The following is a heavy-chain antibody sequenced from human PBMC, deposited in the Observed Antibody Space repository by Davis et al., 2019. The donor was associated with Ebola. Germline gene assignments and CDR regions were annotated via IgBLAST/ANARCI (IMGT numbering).Heavy chain of an antibody. CDR1: GFTFSNYW. D-gene: IGHD6-13*01. CDR3: AKFSRAGESD. J-gene: IGHJ4*02. V-gene: IGHV3-7*03. CDR2: IRPDGSEE. Sequence: GESLKISCAASGFTFSNYWISWVRQAPGKGLEWVANIRPDGSEEQYVDSLKGRITISRDNAKNSLYLQVNSLRDEDTAVYYCAKFSRAGESDWGQGTLVTVSS.